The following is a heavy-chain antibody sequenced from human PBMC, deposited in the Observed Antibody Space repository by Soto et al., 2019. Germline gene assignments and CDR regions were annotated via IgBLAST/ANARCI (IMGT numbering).Heavy chain of an antibody. J-gene: IGHJ4*02. CDR1: GFTFSSYS. CDR2: ISSSSSTI. V-gene: IGHV3-48*01. Sequence: EVQVVESGGGLVQPGGSLRLSCAASGFTFSSYSMNWVRQAPGKGLEWVSYISSSSSTIFYTDSVKGRFTISRDNAKNSLYLQMNSLRAEDTAVYYCARDIDGGGQGTLVTVSS. CDR3: ARDIDG. D-gene: IGHD2-15*01.